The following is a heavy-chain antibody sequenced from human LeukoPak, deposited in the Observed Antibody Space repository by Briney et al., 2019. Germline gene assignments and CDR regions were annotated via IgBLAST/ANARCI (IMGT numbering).Heavy chain of an antibody. CDR3: ARGSAGTTFDY. J-gene: IGHJ4*02. Sequence: ASVTVSCKASGYTFINYYMHWVRQAPGQGLEWMGIINPSGGSTSYAQNFQGRVTMTRDTSTSTVYMDLSSLRSEDTAVYYCARGSAGTTFDYWGQGTLVTVSS. CDR2: INPSGGST. V-gene: IGHV1-46*03. CDR1: GYTFINYY. D-gene: IGHD1-7*01.